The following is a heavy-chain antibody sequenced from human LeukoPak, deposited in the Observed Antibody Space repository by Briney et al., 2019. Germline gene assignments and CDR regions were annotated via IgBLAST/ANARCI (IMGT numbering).Heavy chain of an antibody. CDR1: GGSISSYY. J-gene: IGHJ6*02. CDR2: IYYSGST. CDR3: ARYYYYGMDV. V-gene: IGHV4-59*01. Sequence: PSETLSLTCTVSGGSISSYYWSWIRQPPGKGLEWIGYIYYSGSTDYNPSLKSRVTISVDTSKNQFSLNLSSVTAADTAVYYCARYYYYGMDVWGQGTTVTVSS.